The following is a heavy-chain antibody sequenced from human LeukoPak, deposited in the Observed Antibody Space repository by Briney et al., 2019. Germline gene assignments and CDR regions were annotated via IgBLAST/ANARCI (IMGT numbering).Heavy chain of an antibody. J-gene: IGHJ4*02. CDR1: GFTFSDYY. Sequence: NPEGSLRLSCAASGFTFSDYYMSWIRQAPGKGLEWVSYISPSSSSTNYADSVKGRFTISRDNAKNSLYLQMNSLRAEDTAVYYCARGHTAMAYWGQGTLVTVSS. D-gene: IGHD5-18*01. CDR3: ARGHTAMAY. V-gene: IGHV3-11*03. CDR2: ISPSSSST.